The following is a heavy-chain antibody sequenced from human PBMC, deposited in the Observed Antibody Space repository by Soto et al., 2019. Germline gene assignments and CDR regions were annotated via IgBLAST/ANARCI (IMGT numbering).Heavy chain of an antibody. D-gene: IGHD1-26*01. J-gene: IGHJ4*02. CDR1: GFTFSSYA. CDR2: ISGSGGST. V-gene: IGHV3-23*01. Sequence: EVQLLESGGGLVQPGGSLRLSCAASGFTFSSYAVSWVRQAPGKGLEWVSAISGSGGSTYYADSVKGRFTISRDNSKNTLYLQMNSLRAEDTAVYYCAQVGAPERMGSFDYWGQGTLVTVSS. CDR3: AQVGAPERMGSFDY.